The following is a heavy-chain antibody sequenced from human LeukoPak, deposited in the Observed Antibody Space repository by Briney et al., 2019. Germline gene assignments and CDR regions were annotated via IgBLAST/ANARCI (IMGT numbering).Heavy chain of an antibody. J-gene: IGHJ4*02. V-gene: IGHV4-39*01. CDR2: IYSSEFT. CDR3: ARGSDDYKLGNY. CDR1: GGSFYNSYC. Sequence: PSETLSLSCTVSGGSFYNSYCSTWVRQPPGKGPEWIATIYSSEFTYYNPSLRSRATISGDRSKNLFSLKLSSVTAADTAVYYCARGSDDYKLGNYWGQGTLVTVSS. D-gene: IGHD5-24*01.